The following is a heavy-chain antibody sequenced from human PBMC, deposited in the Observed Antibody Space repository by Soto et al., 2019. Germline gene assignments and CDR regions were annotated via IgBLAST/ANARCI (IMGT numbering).Heavy chain of an antibody. J-gene: IGHJ4*02. D-gene: IGHD3-22*01. CDR2: ISYDGSNK. CDR3: ARGLYYYDSSGFGFDY. CDR1: VFTFSSYA. Sequence: GWSLRLSCGASVFTFSSYAMHWVRQAPGKGLEWVAVISYDGSNKYYADSVKGRFTISRDNSKNTLYLQMNSLRAEDTAVYYCARGLYYYDSSGFGFDYWGQGTLVTVSS. V-gene: IGHV3-30-3*01.